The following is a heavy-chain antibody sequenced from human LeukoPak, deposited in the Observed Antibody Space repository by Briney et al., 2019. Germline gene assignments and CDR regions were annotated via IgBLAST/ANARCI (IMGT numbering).Heavy chain of an antibody. J-gene: IGHJ6*03. V-gene: IGHV4-4*07. D-gene: IGHD2-2*01. CDR2: IYTSGST. CDR1: GGSISGYY. Sequence: SETLSLTCTVSGGSISGYYWSWIRQPAGKGLEWIGRIYTSGSTNYNPSLKSRVTMSVDTSKNQFSLKLSSVTAADTAVYYCARALIGRGYCSSTSCPYYYYYYMDVWGKGTTVTISS. CDR3: ARALIGRGYCSSTSCPYYYYYYMDV.